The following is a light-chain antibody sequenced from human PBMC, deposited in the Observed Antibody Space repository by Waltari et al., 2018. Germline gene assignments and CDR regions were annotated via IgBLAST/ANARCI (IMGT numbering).Light chain of an antibody. CDR2: AAS. CDR1: PTISRY. CDR3: QQSYSFTRT. Sequence: DIQMTQSPSSLSASVGGRFTITCRASPTISRYLNLYQQKPGKAPNLLLYAASSMQSGVPSRFSGSGSGREFTLIITSLQPEDFATYYCQQSYSFTRTSGQGTKVEIK. V-gene: IGKV1-39*01. J-gene: IGKJ1*01.